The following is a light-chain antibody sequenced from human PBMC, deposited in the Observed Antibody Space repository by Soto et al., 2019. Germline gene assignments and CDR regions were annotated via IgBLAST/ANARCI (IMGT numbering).Light chain of an antibody. CDR3: EAWDDSLNGHA. V-gene: IGLV1-44*01. CDR1: SSNIGTSS. Sequence: QSVLTQPHSASGTPGQRVTISCSGSSSNIGTSSVHWFQQLPGTAPKLLISTTNQRPSGVPERFSGSKSGTSASLAISGLQSEDEADYYCEAWDDSLNGHAFGTGTKVSVL. CDR2: TTN. J-gene: IGLJ1*01.